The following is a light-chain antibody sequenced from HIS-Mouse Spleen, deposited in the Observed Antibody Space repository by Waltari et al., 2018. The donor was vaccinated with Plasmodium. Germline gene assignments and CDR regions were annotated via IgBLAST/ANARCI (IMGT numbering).Light chain of an antibody. V-gene: IGLV3-10*01. CDR1: EVPKKY. J-gene: IGLJ3*02. CDR2: EDS. CDR3: YSTDSSGNHRV. Sequence: SYELTPPPSVSVSPGQTARSTCSGDEVPKKYAYWYQQKSGQAHVLVIYEDSNRPPGIPGRFSGSSSGTMATLTISGAQVEDEADYYCYSTDSSGNHRVFGGGTKLTVL.